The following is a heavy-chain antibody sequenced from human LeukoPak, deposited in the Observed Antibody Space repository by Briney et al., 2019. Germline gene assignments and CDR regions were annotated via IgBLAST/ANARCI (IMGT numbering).Heavy chain of an antibody. J-gene: IGHJ6*02. CDR3: AIPAPGYCSSTSCYTSRGNYYYGMDV. V-gene: IGHV1-69*13. CDR2: IIPIFGTA. Sequence: ASVTVSCTASGGTFSSYAISWVRQAPGQGLEWMGGIIPIFGTANYAQKFQGRVTITADESTSTAYMELSSLRSEDTAVYYCAIPAPGYCSSTSCYTSRGNYYYGMDVWGQGTTVTVSS. D-gene: IGHD2-2*02. CDR1: GGTFSSYA.